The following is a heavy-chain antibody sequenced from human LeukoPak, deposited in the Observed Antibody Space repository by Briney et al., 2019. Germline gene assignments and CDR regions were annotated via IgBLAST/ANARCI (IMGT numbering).Heavy chain of an antibody. CDR1: GYTFTGYY. D-gene: IGHD3-10*01. J-gene: IGHJ4*02. V-gene: IGHV1-2*02. CDR3: ARPGSGSYYNTFDY. CDR2: INPNSGGT. Sequence: GASVKVSCKASGYTFTGYYMHWVRQAPGQGLEWMGWINPNSGGTNYAQKFQGRVTMTTDTSTSTAYMELRSLRSDDTAVYYCARPGSGSYYNTFDYWGQGTLVTVSS.